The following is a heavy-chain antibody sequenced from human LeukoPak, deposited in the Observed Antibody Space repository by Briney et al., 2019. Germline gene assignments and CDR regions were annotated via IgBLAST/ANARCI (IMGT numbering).Heavy chain of an antibody. CDR3: GTRGA. Sequence: GGSLRLSCAASGFTFNDYAMSWVRQTPGKGLEWVSAISSSGYNTYYADSVKGRFTISRDNSKNPLYLQMNSLRAEDTAVYYCGTRGAWGQGTMVTVSS. D-gene: IGHD3-10*01. V-gene: IGHV3-23*01. J-gene: IGHJ3*01. CDR2: ISSSGYNT. CDR1: GFTFNDYA.